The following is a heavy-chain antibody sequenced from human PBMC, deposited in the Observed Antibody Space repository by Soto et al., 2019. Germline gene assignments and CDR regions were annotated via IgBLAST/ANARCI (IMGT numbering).Heavy chain of an antibody. J-gene: IGHJ6*02. Sequence: SETLSLTCAVYGGSFSGYYWSWIRQPPGKGLEWIGEINHSGSTNYNPSLKSRVTISVDTSKNQFSLKLSSVTAADTAVYYCARLVQLERRHYYYYGMDVWGQGTTVT. CDR1: GGSFSGYY. CDR2: INHSGST. V-gene: IGHV4-34*01. CDR3: ARLVQLERRHYYYYGMDV. D-gene: IGHD1-1*01.